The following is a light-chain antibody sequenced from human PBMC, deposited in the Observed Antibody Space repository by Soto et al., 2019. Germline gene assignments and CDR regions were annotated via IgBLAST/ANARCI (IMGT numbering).Light chain of an antibody. Sequence: EIVMTQSPATLSVSPGERATLSCRASQSVSSNLAWYQQKPGQAPRLLIYGASTRATGIPARFSGSGSGTEFTLTIXSLQSEDFAVYYCQQYNNWPFPSWTFGQGTKVEIK. V-gene: IGKV3-15*01. CDR3: QQYNNWPFPSWT. CDR2: GAS. J-gene: IGKJ1*01. CDR1: QSVSSN.